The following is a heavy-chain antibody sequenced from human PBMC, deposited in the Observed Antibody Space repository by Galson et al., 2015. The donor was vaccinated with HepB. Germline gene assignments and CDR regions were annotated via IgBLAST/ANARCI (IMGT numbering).Heavy chain of an antibody. D-gene: IGHD1-26*01. CDR1: GFNFSRSW. J-gene: IGHJ4*02. CDR2: IKEDGSEK. Sequence: SLRLSCAASGFNFSRSWMSWVRQAPGTGLEWVANIKEDGSEKYYVDSVKGRFTISRDNAKNSLSLQMNSLRAEDTAVYYCAKGARWGQGTLFSVSS. V-gene: IGHV3-7*03. CDR3: AKGAR.